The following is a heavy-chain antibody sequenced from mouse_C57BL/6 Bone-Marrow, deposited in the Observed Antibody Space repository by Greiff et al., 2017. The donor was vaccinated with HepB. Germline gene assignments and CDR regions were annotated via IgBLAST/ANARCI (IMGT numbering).Heavy chain of an antibody. CDR1: GFTFSSYA. J-gene: IGHJ1*03. Sequence: EVKLVESGGGLVKPGGSLKLSCAASGFTFSSYAMSWVRQTPEKRLEWVATISDGGSYTYYPDNVKGRFTISRDNAKNNLYLQMSHLKSEDTAMYYCAREGDYYGKENWYFDVWGTGTTVTVSS. CDR3: AREGDYYGKENWYFDV. V-gene: IGHV5-4*01. CDR2: ISDGGSYT. D-gene: IGHD1-1*01.